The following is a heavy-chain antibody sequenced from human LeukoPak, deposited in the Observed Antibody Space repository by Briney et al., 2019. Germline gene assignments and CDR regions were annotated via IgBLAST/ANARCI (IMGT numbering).Heavy chain of an antibody. D-gene: IGHD5-18*01. CDR2: IYPGDSDT. J-gene: IGHJ4*02. CDR1: GYSFTNYW. CDR3: ARSNGYTYGYD. V-gene: IGHV5-51*01. Sequence: GESLQISCKGSGYSFTNYWIGRVRQMPGKGREWMGIIYPGDSDTRNSPSFQGQVTISADKSISTAYLQWSSLKASDTAMYYCARSNGYTYGYDWGQGTLVTVSS.